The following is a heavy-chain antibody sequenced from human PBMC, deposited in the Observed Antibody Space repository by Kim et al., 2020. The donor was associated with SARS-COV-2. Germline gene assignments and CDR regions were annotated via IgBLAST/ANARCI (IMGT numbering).Heavy chain of an antibody. CDR2: ST. Sequence: STHYSPALKSRVTISVDQSKNQFSLKLSSVTAADTAVYYCAIAAAGPIDYWGQGTLVTVSS. CDR3: AIAAAGPIDY. V-gene: IGHV4-39*01. D-gene: IGHD6-13*01. J-gene: IGHJ4*02.